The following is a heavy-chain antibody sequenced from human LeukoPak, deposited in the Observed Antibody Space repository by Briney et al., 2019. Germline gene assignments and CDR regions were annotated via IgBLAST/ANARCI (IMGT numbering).Heavy chain of an antibody. D-gene: IGHD2-2*01. J-gene: IGHJ4*02. CDR3: ARVQDIVVVPAAPFDY. CDR2: ISAYNGNT. V-gene: IGHV1-18*01. CDR1: GYTFTSYG. Sequence: ASVKVSCKASGYTFTSYGISWVRQAPGQGLEWMGWISAYNGNTNYAQKLQGRVTMTTDTSTSTAYMELRSLRSDDTAVYYCARVQDIVVVPAAPFDYWGQGTLVTVSS.